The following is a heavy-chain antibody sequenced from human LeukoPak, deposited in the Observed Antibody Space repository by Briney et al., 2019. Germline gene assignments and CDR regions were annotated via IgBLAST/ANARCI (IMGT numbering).Heavy chain of an antibody. J-gene: IGHJ4*02. V-gene: IGHV4-34*01. Sequence: SETLSLTCAVYGGSFSGYYWSWIRQPPGKGLEWIGEINHSGSTNYNPSLKSRVTISVDTSKNQFSLKLSSVTAADTAVYYCARGSDYFDSSGLGYWGQGTLVTVSS. CDR3: ARGSDYFDSSGLGY. CDR1: GGSFSGYY. CDR2: INHSGST. D-gene: IGHD3-22*01.